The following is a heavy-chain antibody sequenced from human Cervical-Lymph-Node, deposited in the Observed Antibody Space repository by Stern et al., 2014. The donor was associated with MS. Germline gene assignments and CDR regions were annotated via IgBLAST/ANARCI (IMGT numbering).Heavy chain of an antibody. V-gene: IGHV5-10-1*03. CDR3: ARRMVRGINRFDP. CDR2: IDPSDSYT. D-gene: IGHD3-10*01. Sequence: QLVQSGAEVKKPGESLRISWHVSGNYFASYWIHWVRQLPGKGLEGVGKIDPSDSYTKFNPSFQGHVTISADKSISTAYLQWSSVKPSDSAIYFCARRMVRGINRFDPWGQGTLVTVSS. J-gene: IGHJ5*02. CDR1: GNYFASYW.